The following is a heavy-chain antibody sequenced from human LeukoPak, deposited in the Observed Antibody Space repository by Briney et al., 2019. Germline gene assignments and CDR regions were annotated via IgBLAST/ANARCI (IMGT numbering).Heavy chain of an antibody. CDR2: IYYSGST. CDR1: GGSISSGDYY. V-gene: IGHV4-30-4*08. CDR3: ARANYDFWSGYYFWSDP. Sequence: PSQTLSLTCTVSGGSISSGDYYWSWIRQPPGKGLEWIGYIYYSGSTYYNPSLKSRVTISVDTSKNQFSLKLSSVTAADTAVYYCARANYDFWSGYYFWSDPWGQGTLVTVSS. D-gene: IGHD3-3*01. J-gene: IGHJ5*02.